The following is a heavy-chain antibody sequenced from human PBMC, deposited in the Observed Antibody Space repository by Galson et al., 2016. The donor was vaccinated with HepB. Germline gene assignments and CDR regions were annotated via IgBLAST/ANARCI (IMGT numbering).Heavy chain of an antibody. CDR2: FDRQGSQT. CDR3: ATLMETAMAKCPEH. D-gene: IGHD5-18*01. CDR1: GYRLSYLA. Sequence: SVKVSCKVSGYRLSYLAIHWVRLAPGKGLEWIGGFDRQGSQTIQPQIFQGGVTLTEDTSTGTAFMELSSLRSEDTAVYYCATLMETAMAKCPEHGGQGTLVTVSS. V-gene: IGHV1-24*01. J-gene: IGHJ4*02.